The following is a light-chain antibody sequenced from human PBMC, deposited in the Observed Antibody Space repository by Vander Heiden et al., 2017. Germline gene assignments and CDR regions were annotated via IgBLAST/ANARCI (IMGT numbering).Light chain of an antibody. Sequence: EIVLTQSPGTLSLSPGERATLSCRASQSVSNSYVAWYQVRPGQAPKLLIYSASFRATGIPDRFTGSGSGADFTLTISRLEPGDFALYYCQQYCSSPRTFGPGTKVAIK. CDR2: SAS. J-gene: IGKJ1*01. CDR3: QQYCSSPRT. CDR1: QSVSNSY. V-gene: IGKV3-20*01.